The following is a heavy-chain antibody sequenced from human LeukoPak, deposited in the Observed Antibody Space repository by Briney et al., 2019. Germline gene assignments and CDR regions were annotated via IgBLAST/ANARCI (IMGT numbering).Heavy chain of an antibody. CDR3: ARQYYDRTGYYYFDY. J-gene: IGHJ4*02. CDR2: MYYSGST. Sequence: SSETLSLTCTVSGDAITGSSYYWGWIRQPPGKGLEWIGSMYYSGSTYSNPSLKSQVTMSADTSKNQFSLKLSSVSAADTAVYYCARQYYDRTGYYYFDYWDQGTLVSVSS. D-gene: IGHD3-22*01. CDR1: GDAITGSSYY. V-gene: IGHV4-39*01.